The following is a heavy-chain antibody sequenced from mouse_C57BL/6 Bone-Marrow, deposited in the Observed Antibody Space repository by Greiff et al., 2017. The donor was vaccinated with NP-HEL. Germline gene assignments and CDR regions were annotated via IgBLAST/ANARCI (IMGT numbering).Heavy chain of an antibody. CDR2: IDPENGDT. J-gene: IGHJ1*03. V-gene: IGHV14-4*01. Sequence: VQLQQSGAELVRPGASVKLSCTASGFNIKDDYLHWVKQRPEQGLAWIGWIDPENGDTEYASKFQGKATITADTSSNTAYLQLSSLTSEDTAVYYGTLLYYGSSYWYFDVRGTGTTVTVS. CDR3: TLLYYGSSYWYFDV. CDR1: GFNIKDDY. D-gene: IGHD1-1*01.